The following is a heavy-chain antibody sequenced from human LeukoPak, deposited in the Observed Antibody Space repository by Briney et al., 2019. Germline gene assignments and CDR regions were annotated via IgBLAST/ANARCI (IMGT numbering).Heavy chain of an antibody. CDR2: INHSGST. Sequence: SETLSLTCAVYGGSFSGYYWSWIRQPPGRGLEWIGEINHSGSTNYNPSLKSRVTISVDTSKNQFSLKLSSVTAADTAVYYCARGALRFDYWGQGTLVTVSS. V-gene: IGHV4-34*01. J-gene: IGHJ4*02. CDR3: ARGALRFDY. CDR1: GGSFSGYY.